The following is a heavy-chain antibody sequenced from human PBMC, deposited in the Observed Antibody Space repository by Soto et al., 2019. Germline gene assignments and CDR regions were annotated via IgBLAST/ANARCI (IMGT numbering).Heavy chain of an antibody. CDR3: ARGSTGYSSSWYRY. CDR1: GGSISSPNFY. D-gene: IGHD6-13*01. V-gene: IGHV4-31*03. Sequence: PSETLSLTCTVSGGSISSPNFYWGFIRQHPGKGLERIGHIYYNGTTYYNPTLKSRVSISVDTSKNQFSLKLSSVTAADTAVYYCARGSTGYSSSWYRYWGQGTLVTVSS. J-gene: IGHJ4*02. CDR2: IYYNGTT.